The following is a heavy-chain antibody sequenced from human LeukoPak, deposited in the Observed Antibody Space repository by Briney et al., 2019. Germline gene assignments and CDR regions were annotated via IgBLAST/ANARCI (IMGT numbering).Heavy chain of an antibody. CDR3: ASAPGGYCSSTSCSRGYYYYYYMDV. D-gene: IGHD2-2*03. V-gene: IGHV4-59*08. Sequence: SETLSLTCTVSGGSISSYYWSWIRQPPGKGLEWIGYIYYSGSTNYNPSLKSRVTMSVDTSKNQFSLKLSSVTAADTAVYYCASAPGGYCSSTSCSRGYYYYYYMDVWGKGTTVTVSS. CDR1: GGSISSYY. CDR2: IYYSGST. J-gene: IGHJ6*03.